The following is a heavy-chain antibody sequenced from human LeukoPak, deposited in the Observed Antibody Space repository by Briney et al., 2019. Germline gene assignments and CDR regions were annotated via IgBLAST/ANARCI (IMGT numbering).Heavy chain of an antibody. CDR1: GGTFRSFV. CDR2: INSMFGTT. CDR3: ADGGSGNPLDI. Sequence: SVKVSCKASGGTFRSFVVTWVRQAPGHGLEWMGGINSMFGTTNYAQKFQGRVTITADESSTTAYMELSGLTSEDTAVYYCADGGSGNPLDIWGHGTMVTVSS. J-gene: IGHJ3*02. D-gene: IGHD4-23*01. V-gene: IGHV1-69*13.